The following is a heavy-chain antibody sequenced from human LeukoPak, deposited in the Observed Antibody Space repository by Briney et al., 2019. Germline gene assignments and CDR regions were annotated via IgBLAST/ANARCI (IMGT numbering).Heavy chain of an antibody. J-gene: IGHJ4*02. CDR3: ARARVALDPYYYDSSGAFDY. Sequence: PSETLSLTCTVSGGSISSYYWSWIRQPPGKELEWIGYIYYSGSTNYNPSLKSRVTISVDTSKNQFSLKLSSVTAADTAVYYCARARVALDPYYYDSSGAFDYWGQGTLVTVSS. V-gene: IGHV4-59*01. D-gene: IGHD3-22*01. CDR1: GGSISSYY. CDR2: IYYSGST.